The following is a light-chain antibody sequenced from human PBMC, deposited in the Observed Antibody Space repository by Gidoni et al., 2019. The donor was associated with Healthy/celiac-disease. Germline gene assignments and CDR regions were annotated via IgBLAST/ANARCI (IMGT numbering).Light chain of an antibody. V-gene: IGKV1-39*01. J-gene: IGKJ1*01. CDR3: QQSYSTPRT. Sequence: DIQITHSPSSLSASVGDRVTITCRASQSISSYLNWYQQKPGKAPKLLIYAASSLQSGVPERFSGSGSGTDFTLTISSLQPEDFATYYCQQSYSTPRTFGQGTKVEIK. CDR2: AAS. CDR1: QSISSY.